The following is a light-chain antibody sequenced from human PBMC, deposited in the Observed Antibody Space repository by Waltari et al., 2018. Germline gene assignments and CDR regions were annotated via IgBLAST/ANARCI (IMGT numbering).Light chain of an antibody. V-gene: IGKV3-11*01. Sequence: EIVLTQSPATLSLSPGERATLSCRASQSITSLVAWYQQKPGQAPRLLIYDASNRATGIPARFSGSGSGTDFTLTISSLEPEDFAVYYCQQRSNWPLTFGGGTKVEIK. CDR1: QSITSL. CDR2: DAS. CDR3: QQRSNWPLT. J-gene: IGKJ4*01.